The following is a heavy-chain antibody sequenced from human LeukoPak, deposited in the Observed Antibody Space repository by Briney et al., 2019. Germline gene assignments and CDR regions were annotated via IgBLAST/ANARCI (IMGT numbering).Heavy chain of an antibody. CDR1: GFTFSDYE. D-gene: IGHD3-22*01. Sequence: GGSLRLSCIASGFTFSDYEMNWVRQAPGKGLEWVAFIRYDGSNKYYADSVKGRFTISRDNSKNTLYLQMNSLRAEDTAVYYCAKDVLAYHYDSSGTDYWGQGTLVTVSS. V-gene: IGHV3-30*02. CDR2: IRYDGSNK. CDR3: AKDVLAYHYDSSGTDY. J-gene: IGHJ4*02.